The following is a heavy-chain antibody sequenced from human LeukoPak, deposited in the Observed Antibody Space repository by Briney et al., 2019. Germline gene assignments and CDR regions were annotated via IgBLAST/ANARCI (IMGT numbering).Heavy chain of an antibody. CDR1: GYSISSGYY. Sequence: SETLSLTCTVSGYSISSGYYWGWIRQPPGKGLEWIGSIYHSGSTYYNPSLKSRVTLSVDTSKNQFSLKLNSVTAADTAVYYCARDYCSSTSCPKTNWGQGTLVTVSS. V-gene: IGHV4-38-2*02. J-gene: IGHJ4*02. CDR2: IYHSGST. CDR3: ARDYCSSTSCPKTN. D-gene: IGHD2-2*01.